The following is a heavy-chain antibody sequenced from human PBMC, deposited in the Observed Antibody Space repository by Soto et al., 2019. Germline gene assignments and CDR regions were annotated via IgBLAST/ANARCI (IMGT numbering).Heavy chain of an antibody. CDR1: GFTFSSYA. D-gene: IGHD6-25*01. Sequence: GGSLRLSCAASGFTFSSYAMSWVRQAPGKGLEWVSAISGSGGSTYYADSVKGRFTISRDNSKNTLYLQMNSLRAEDTAVYYWEKGVGYRSGGDIIAYWGRGPWAPVSS. CDR3: EKGVGYRSGGDIIAY. V-gene: IGHV3-23*01. CDR2: ISGSGGST. J-gene: IGHJ4*02.